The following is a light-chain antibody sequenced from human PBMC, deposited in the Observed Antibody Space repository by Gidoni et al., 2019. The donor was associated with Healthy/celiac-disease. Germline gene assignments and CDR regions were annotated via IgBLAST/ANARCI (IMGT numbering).Light chain of an antibody. J-gene: IGKJ2*01. Sequence: EIVLTQSPATLSLSPGERASQGVSSYLACYQHKPGQAPRLLIYDASNRATGIPARFSGSGPGTDFTLTISSLEPEDFAVYYCQQRSNWQYTFXQXTKLEIK. CDR3: QQRSNWQYT. V-gene: IGKV3D-11*01. CDR2: DAS. CDR1: QGVSSY.